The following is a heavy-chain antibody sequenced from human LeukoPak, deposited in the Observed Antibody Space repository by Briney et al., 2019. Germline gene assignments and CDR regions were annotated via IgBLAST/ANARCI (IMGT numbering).Heavy chain of an antibody. CDR3: AKDYYGSGTYRHFDC. CDR2: ISGSGDST. J-gene: IGHJ4*02. D-gene: IGHD3-10*01. V-gene: IGHV3-23*01. Sequence: PGGSLRLSCAASGFTFSSYAMSWVRQAPGKGLEWVSGISGSGDSTYYADCVKGRFTISRDNSKNTLYLQMNSLRAEDTAVYYCAKDYYGSGTYRHFDCWGQGTLVTVSS. CDR1: GFTFSSYA.